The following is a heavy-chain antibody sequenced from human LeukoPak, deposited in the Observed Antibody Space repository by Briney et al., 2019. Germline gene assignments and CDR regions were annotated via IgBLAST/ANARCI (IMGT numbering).Heavy chain of an antibody. V-gene: IGHV4-30-4*01. CDR1: GGSISGGDYY. D-gene: IGHD3-22*01. J-gene: IGHJ4*02. Sequence: PSETPSLTCTVSGGSISGGDYYWSWIRQPPGMRLEWIGYIYYSGNTYYNPPLKSRVTISVDTSKNQFSLTLNSLTAADTAVYYCARVASGYYPALDYWGLGTLVTVSS. CDR2: IYYSGNT. CDR3: ARVASGYYPALDY.